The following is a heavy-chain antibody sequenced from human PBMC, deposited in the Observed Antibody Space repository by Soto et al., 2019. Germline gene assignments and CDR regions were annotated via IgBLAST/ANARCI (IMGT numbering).Heavy chain of an antibody. D-gene: IGHD5-12*01. V-gene: IGHV3-21*06. CDR3: ARASGYSAYDPQPYDS. CDR1: GFIFSNYN. CDR2: ISTSSAYI. J-gene: IGHJ4*02. Sequence: GGSLRLSCAASGFIFSNYNMNWVRQAPGKGLEWVSSISTSSAYIYYADSVKGRFTISRDNAKNSLYLQMNSLRAEDTAVYYCARASGYSAYDPQPYDSWGQGTLVTVSS.